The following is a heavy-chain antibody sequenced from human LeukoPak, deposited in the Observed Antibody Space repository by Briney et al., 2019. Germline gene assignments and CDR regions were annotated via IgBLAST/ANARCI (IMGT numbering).Heavy chain of an antibody. V-gene: IGHV3-30-3*01. CDR3: ARSGTTVTTRITYYFDY. D-gene: IGHD4-17*01. CDR1: GFTFSSYA. J-gene: IGHJ4*02. CDR2: ISYDGSNK. Sequence: GGSLRLPCAASGFTFSSYAMHWVRQAPGKGLEWVAVISYDGSNKYYADSVKGRFTISRDNSKNTLYLQMNSLRAEDTAVYYCARSGTTVTTRITYYFDYWGQGTLVTVSS.